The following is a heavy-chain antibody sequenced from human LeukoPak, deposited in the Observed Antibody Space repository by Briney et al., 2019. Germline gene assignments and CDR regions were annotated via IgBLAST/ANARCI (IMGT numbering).Heavy chain of an antibody. D-gene: IGHD2-15*01. CDR2: IIPMFGTT. Sequence: ASVKVSCRASGDTFDSYNINWVRQAPGQGLEWMGRIIPMFGTTDFAQKFQGRITITTDESTSTGYMELTSLTSEDTAVYYCARGFYIKDCSGGRCRFDLWGQGTLVTVSS. V-gene: IGHV1-69*05. CDR3: ARGFYIKDCSGGRCRFDL. J-gene: IGHJ5*02. CDR1: GDTFDSYN.